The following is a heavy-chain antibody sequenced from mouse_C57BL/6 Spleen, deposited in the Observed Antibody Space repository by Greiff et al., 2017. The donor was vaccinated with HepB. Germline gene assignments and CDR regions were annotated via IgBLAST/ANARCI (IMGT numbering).Heavy chain of an antibody. CDR3: AREGGTDYFDY. J-gene: IGHJ2*01. D-gene: IGHD4-1*01. V-gene: IGHV5-17*01. Sequence: EVQLVESGGGLVKPGGSLKLSCAASGFTFSDYGMHWVRQAPEKGLEWVAYISSGSSTIYYADTVKVRFTISRDNAKNTLFLQMTSLRSEDTAMYYCAREGGTDYFDYWGQGTTLTVSS. CDR1: GFTFSDYG. CDR2: ISSGSSTI.